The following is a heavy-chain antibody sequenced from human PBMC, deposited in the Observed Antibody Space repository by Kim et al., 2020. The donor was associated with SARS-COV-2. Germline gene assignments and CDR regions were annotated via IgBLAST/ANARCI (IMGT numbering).Heavy chain of an antibody. Sequence: TTYHPSLKNRVTISVDTSKNQFSLKLSSVTAADTAVYYCAIRSPPYPFDYWGQGTLVTVSS. J-gene: IGHJ4*02. CDR2: T. CDR3: AIRSPPYPFDY. V-gene: IGHV4-39*01.